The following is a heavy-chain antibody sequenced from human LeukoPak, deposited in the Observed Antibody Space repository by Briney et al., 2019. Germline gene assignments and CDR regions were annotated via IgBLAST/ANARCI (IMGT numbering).Heavy chain of an antibody. Sequence: ASVKVSCKASGYTFTAFHMHWVRQAPGQGLEWMGIINASGGSTGYAQKFQGRITMTRVTSTSTVYMELSSLRSEDTAVYYCARDGDYGGNRVKTYYFDYWGQGTLVTVSS. CDR3: ARDGDYGGNRVKTYYFDY. CDR2: INASGGST. D-gene: IGHD4-23*01. CDR1: GYTFTAFH. J-gene: IGHJ4*02. V-gene: IGHV1-46*01.